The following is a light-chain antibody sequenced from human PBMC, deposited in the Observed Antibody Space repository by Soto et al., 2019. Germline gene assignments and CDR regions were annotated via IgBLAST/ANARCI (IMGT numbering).Light chain of an antibody. CDR2: DVS. J-gene: IGLJ2*01. Sequence: QSALTQPASVSGSPGQSITISCTGTSNDVGGYNYVSWYQQHPGKAPKLMIYDVSNRPSGVSNRFSGSKSGNTASLTISGLQAEDEADYYCSSYTSSSLRVFGGGTKVTVL. V-gene: IGLV2-14*01. CDR3: SSYTSSSLRV. CDR1: SNDVGGYNY.